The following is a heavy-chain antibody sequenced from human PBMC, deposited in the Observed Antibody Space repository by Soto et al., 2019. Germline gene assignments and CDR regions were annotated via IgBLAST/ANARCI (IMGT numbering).Heavy chain of an antibody. J-gene: IGHJ4*02. CDR2: IYPGDSDT. CDR3: ARALRTPSGVLVY. CDR1: GYSFTSHW. Sequence: PGESLKISCKGSGYSFTSHWISWVRQMPGKGLEWMGIIYPGDSDTRYSPSFQGQVTISADKSISTAYLQWSSLKASDTAMYYCARALRTPSGVLVYWGQGTLVTVSS. V-gene: IGHV5-51*01. D-gene: IGHD2-8*02.